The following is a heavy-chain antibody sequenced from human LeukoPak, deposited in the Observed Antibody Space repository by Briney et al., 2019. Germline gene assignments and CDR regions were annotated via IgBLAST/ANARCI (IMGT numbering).Heavy chain of an antibody. J-gene: IGHJ4*02. V-gene: IGHV4-34*01. CDR3: AREGLRGGKLDY. CDR1: AGPFSGNY. CDR2: INHSGST. Sequence: SETLSLTCAVSAGPFSGNYWSWIRQPPGKGLEWIGEINHSGSTNYNPSLKSRVTISIDTSKNQFSLKLSSVTAADTAVYYCAREGLRGGKLDYWGQGALVSVSS. D-gene: IGHD3-10*01.